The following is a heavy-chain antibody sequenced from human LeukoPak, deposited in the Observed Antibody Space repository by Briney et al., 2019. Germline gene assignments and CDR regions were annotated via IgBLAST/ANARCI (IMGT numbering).Heavy chain of an antibody. V-gene: IGHV1-69*04. CDR3: ARDQRGQSKLLSQDTRDYGMDV. CDR1: GGTFSNYA. J-gene: IGHJ6*02. Sequence: GASVKVSCKASGGTFSNYAINWVRQAPGQGLEWMGRIIPIFGIANYAQKFQGRVTITADKSTSTAYMDLNSLRSEDTAVYYCARDQRGQSKLLSQDTRDYGMDVWGQGTTVTVSS. CDR2: IIPIFGIA. D-gene: IGHD2-15*01.